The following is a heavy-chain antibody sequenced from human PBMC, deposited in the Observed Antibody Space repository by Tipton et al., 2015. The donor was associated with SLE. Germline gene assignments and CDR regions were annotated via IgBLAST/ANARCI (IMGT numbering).Heavy chain of an antibody. J-gene: IGHJ3*02. CDR2: ISWNSGSI. CDR1: GFTFDDYA. Sequence: SLRLSCAASGFTFDDYAMHWVRQAPGKGLEWVSGISWNSGSIGYADSVKGRFTISRDNAKNTLYLQMNSLRAEDTAVYYCARGLVRGVSLAFDIWGQGTMVTASS. V-gene: IGHV3-9*01. CDR3: ARGLVRGVSLAFDI. D-gene: IGHD3-10*01.